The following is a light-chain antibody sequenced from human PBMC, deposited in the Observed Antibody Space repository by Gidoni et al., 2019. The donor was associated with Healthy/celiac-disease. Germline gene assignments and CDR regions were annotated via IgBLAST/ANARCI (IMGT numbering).Light chain of an antibody. J-gene: IGLJ2*01. CDR1: SSNIGAGYD. V-gene: IGLV1-40*01. CDR3: QSYDSSLSVVV. CDR2: GNS. Sequence: QSVLTQPPSVSVAPGQRVTISCTGSSSNIGAGYDVHWYQQLPGTAPKLLIYGNSNRPSGVPDRFSGSKSGTSASLAITGLQAEDEADYYCQSYDSSLSVVVFGGGTKLTVL.